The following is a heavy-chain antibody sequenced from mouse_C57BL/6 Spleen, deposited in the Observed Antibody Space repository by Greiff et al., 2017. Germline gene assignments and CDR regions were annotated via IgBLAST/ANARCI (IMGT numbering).Heavy chain of an antibody. CDR1: GYTFTGYW. Sequence: QVQLQQSGAELMKPGASVKLSCKATGYTFTGYWIEWVKQRPGHGLEVIGEILPGSGSTNYNEKFKGKATFTADTSSNTAYMQLSSLTTEDSAIYYCATKTGYYAWFAYWGQGTLVTVSA. V-gene: IGHV1-9*01. D-gene: IGHD2-3*01. CDR2: ILPGSGST. J-gene: IGHJ3*01. CDR3: ATKTGYYAWFAY.